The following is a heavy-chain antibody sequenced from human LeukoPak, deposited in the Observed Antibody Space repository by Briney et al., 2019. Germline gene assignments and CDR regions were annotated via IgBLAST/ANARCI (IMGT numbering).Heavy chain of an antibody. Sequence: SETLSLTCSVSGGSIRSYYWNWMRQSPGKGLEWIGYIYASGSTNYNPSLKSRVTMSVDTSKNQFSLKLSSVTAADTAVYYCARHARYYYDSSGYYYSNTFDYWGQGTLVTVSS. J-gene: IGHJ4*02. D-gene: IGHD3-22*01. CDR2: IYASGST. CDR1: GGSIRSYY. V-gene: IGHV4-4*09. CDR3: ARHARYYYDSSGYYYSNTFDY.